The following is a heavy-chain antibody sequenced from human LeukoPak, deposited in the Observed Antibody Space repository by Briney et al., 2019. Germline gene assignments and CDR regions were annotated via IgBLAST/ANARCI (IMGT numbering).Heavy chain of an antibody. Sequence: ASVKVSCKASPHTFSTYYIHWVRQAPGQGLEWMGIINPTGGSTAYAQRFQGRVTITADESTSTAYMELSSLRSEDTAVYYCARDRYNWNDVLVYWGQGTLVTVSS. CDR2: INPTGGST. V-gene: IGHV1-46*01. J-gene: IGHJ4*02. CDR3: ARDRYNWNDVLVY. D-gene: IGHD1-20*01. CDR1: PHTFSTYY.